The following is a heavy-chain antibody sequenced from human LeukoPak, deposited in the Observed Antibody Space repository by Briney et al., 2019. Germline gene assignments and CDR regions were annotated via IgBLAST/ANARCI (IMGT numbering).Heavy chain of an antibody. J-gene: IGHJ3*01. CDR2: IHFTTGAT. CDR1: GYTFTQFY. V-gene: IGHV1-2*02. Sequence: GASVRVSCKASGYTFTQFYIHWVRQAPGHGLEWVGCIHFTTGATYSEQKFRGRVTMTTDRSIDTVYLELNCLRSDDTAQYYCVTRGVARCDAFDVWGQGTMVTVGS. D-gene: IGHD3-10*01. CDR3: VTRGVARCDAFDV.